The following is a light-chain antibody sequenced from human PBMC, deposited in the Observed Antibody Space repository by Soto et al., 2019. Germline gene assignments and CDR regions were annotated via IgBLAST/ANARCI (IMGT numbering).Light chain of an antibody. CDR1: SSDVGGYNY. CDR3: SSYTSSSTLEGVV. J-gene: IGLJ2*01. V-gene: IGLV2-14*01. CDR2: DVS. Sequence: QSVLTQPASVSGSPGQSITISCTGTSSDVGGYNYVSWYQQHPGKAPKLMIYDVSNRPSGVSNRFSGSKSGNTASLTISGLQAEDEADYYCSSYTSSSTLEGVVFGGGTKVTVL.